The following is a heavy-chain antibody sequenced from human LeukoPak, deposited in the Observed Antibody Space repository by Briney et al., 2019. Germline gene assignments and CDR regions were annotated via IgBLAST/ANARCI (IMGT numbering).Heavy chain of an antibody. CDR3: ARPHYDILTVSGWFDP. J-gene: IGHJ5*02. Sequence: ASAKVSXKASGYTFTSYGISWVRQAPGQGLEWMGWISAYNGNTNYAQKLQGRVTMTTDTSTSTAYMELRSLRSDDTAVYYCARPHYDILTVSGWFDPWGQGTLVTVSS. V-gene: IGHV1-18*01. CDR1: GYTFTSYG. CDR2: ISAYNGNT. D-gene: IGHD3-9*01.